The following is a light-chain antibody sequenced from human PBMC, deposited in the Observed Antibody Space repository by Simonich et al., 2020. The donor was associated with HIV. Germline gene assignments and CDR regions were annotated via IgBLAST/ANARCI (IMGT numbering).Light chain of an antibody. CDR3: SSYTSSITVL. V-gene: IGLV2-14*03. Sequence: QSALTQPASVSGSPGQSITISCTGTSSDVGGYNYVSWYQQHPGKAPKLMIYDVSNRPSGVSKRFSGSKSGNTASLTISGLQAEDEADYYCSSYTSSITVLFGGGTKLTVL. CDR1: SSDVGGYNY. CDR2: DVS. J-gene: IGLJ2*01.